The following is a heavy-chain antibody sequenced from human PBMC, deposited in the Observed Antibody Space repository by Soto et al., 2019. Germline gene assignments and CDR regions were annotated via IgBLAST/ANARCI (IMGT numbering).Heavy chain of an antibody. CDR2: ISSNGGST. J-gene: IGHJ2*01. CDR1: GFTFSSYA. Sequence: EVQLVESGGGLVQPGGSLRLSCAASGFTFSSYAMHWVRQAPGKGLEYVSTISSNGGSTYYANSVKGRFTISRDNSKITLYLQMGSLRVEDMAVYYCARGGGYVDLLGRGPLFTVSS. V-gene: IGHV3-64*01. D-gene: IGHD2-15*01. CDR3: ARGGGYVDL.